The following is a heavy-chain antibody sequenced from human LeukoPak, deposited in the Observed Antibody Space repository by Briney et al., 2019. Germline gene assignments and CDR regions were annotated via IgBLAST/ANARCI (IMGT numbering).Heavy chain of an antibody. CDR3: ARVPPEGWFDP. J-gene: IGHJ5*02. CDR1: GGSISSDY. CDR2: IYTSGST. V-gene: IGHV4-4*07. Sequence: SETLSLTCTVAGGSISSDYWSWIRQPAGKGLEWIGRIYTSGSTNYNPSLKSRVTMSVDTSKNQFSLKLSSVTAADTAVYYCARVPPEGWFDPWGQGTLVTVSS.